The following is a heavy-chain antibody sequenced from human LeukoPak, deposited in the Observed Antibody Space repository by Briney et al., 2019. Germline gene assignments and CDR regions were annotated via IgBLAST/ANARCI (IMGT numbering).Heavy chain of an antibody. CDR3: ARALYDSSGYADY. CDR2: ISSSSSTI. J-gene: IGHJ4*02. V-gene: IGHV3-48*01. CDR1: GFTFSSYS. Sequence: GGSLRLSCAASGFTFSSYSMNWVRQAPGKGLEWVSYISSSSSTIYYADSVKGRFTISRDNSKNTLYLQMNSLRAEDTAVYYCARALYDSSGYADYWGQGTLVTVSS. D-gene: IGHD3-22*01.